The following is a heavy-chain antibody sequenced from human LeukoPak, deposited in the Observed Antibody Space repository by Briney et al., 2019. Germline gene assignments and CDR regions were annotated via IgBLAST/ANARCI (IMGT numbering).Heavy chain of an antibody. CDR2: IHRSGSP. J-gene: IGHJ4*02. CDR1: LDSTTSNF. V-gene: IGHV4-4*02. Sequence: PSETLSLTCTVSLDSTTSNFWSWVRQPTGKGLEWIGEIHRSGSPNYNPSLQSRVTISIDRSRNQIALELSSVTAADTAVYYCAREGGPYRPLDYSGQGTLVTVAS. CDR3: AREGGPYRPLDY.